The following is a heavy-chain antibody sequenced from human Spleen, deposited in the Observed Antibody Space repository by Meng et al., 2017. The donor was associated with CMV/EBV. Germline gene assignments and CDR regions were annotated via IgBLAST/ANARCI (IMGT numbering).Heavy chain of an antibody. V-gene: IGHV1-69*05. D-gene: IGHD6-19*01. J-gene: IGHJ4*02. CDR2: IIPIFGTA. Sequence: SGATFSSYAISCVRQAPGQGLERMGGIIPIFGTATDAQKFQGRVTITTDESTSTAYMELSSLRSVDTAVSYCARAGRSGWYYTHDYWGQGTLVTVSS. CDR1: GATFSSYA. CDR3: ARAGRSGWYYTHDY.